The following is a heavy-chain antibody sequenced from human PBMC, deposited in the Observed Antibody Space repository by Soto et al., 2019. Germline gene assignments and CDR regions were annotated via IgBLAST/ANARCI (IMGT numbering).Heavy chain of an antibody. V-gene: IGHV4-4*02. Sequence: ETLSLTCAVSGGSISSSNWWSWVRQPPGKGLEWIGEIYHSGSTNYNPSLKSRVTLPVDKSVSTAFLQWGSLKASDTAIYYCARLYCSSSTCDSWFDPWGQGTLVTVSS. J-gene: IGHJ5*02. CDR3: ARLYCSSSTCDSWFDP. CDR1: GGSISSSNW. CDR2: IYHSGST. D-gene: IGHD2-2*01.